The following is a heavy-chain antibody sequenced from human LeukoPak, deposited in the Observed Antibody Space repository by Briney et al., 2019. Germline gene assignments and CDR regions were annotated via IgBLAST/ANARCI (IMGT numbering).Heavy chain of an antibody. J-gene: IGHJ4*02. CDR1: GGSISSYY. Sequence: NPSETLSLTCTVSGGSISSYYWSWIRQPPGKGLEWIGYIYYSGSTYYNPSLKSRVTISVDTSKNQFSLKLSSVTAADTAVYYCASWGFGKNFDYWGQGTLVTVSS. D-gene: IGHD6-13*01. V-gene: IGHV4-59*06. CDR2: IYYSGST. CDR3: ASWGFGKNFDY.